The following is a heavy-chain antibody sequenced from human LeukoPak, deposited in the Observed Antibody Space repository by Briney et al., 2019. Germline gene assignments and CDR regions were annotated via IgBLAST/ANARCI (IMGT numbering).Heavy chain of an antibody. D-gene: IGHD6-13*01. CDR3: AREGEGYSSSWYTDPYYFDY. CDR1: GYSISSGYY. V-gene: IGHV4-38-2*02. J-gene: IGHJ4*02. Sequence: SETLSLTCAVSGYSISSGYYWGWIRQPPGKGLEWIGSIYHSGSTYYNPSLKSRVTISVDTSKNQFSLKLSSVTAADTAVYYCAREGEGYSSSWYTDPYYFDYWGQGTLVTVSS. CDR2: IYHSGST.